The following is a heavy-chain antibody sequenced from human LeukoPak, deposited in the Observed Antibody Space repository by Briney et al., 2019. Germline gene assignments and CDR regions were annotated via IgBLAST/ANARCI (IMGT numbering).Heavy chain of an antibody. V-gene: IGHV1-46*01. CDR1: GYTFTSYY. CDR3: ASIRPYCSSTSCYTDYYYYGMDV. Sequence: ASVKVSCKASGYTFTSYYMHWVRQAPGQGLEWMGIINPSGGSTSYAQKFQGRVTMTRDTSTSTVYMELSSLRSEDTAVYYCASIRPYCSSTSCYTDYYYYGMDVWGQGTTVTVSS. CDR2: INPSGGST. D-gene: IGHD2-2*02. J-gene: IGHJ6*02.